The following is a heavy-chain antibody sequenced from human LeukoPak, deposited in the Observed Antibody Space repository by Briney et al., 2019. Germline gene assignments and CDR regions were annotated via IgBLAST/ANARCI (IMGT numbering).Heavy chain of an antibody. CDR3: ARGTYYFDY. Sequence: PSETLSLPCTVSGGSISSSSYYWGWIRQPPGKGLEWIGTIYYSGSTDYDPSLKSRVTISVDTSKNQFSLKLSSVTAADTAVYYCARGTYYFDYWGRGNLCTVSS. V-gene: IGHV4-39*01. CDR1: GGSISSSSYY. D-gene: IGHD1-26*01. CDR2: IYYSGST. J-gene: IGHJ4*02.